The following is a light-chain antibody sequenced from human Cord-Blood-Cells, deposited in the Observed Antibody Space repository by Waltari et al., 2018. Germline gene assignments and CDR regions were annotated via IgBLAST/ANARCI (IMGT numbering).Light chain of an antibody. CDR1: QSISSW. CDR3: QQYNSYSPRLT. Sequence: DIQMTQSPSTLSASVGDRVTITCRASQSISSWLAWYQQKPGKAPKLLIYKASSLESGVPSRFSGSGSRTEFTLTISSLQPDDFATYYCQQYNSYSPRLTFGGGTKVEIK. V-gene: IGKV1-5*03. J-gene: IGKJ4*01. CDR2: KAS.